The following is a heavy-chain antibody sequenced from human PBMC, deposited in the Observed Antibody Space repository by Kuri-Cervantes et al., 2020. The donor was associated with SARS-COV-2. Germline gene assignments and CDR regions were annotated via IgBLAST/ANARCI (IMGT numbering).Heavy chain of an antibody. CDR1: GGSISSSSYY. Sequence: ESLKISCTVSGGSISSSSYYWGWIRQPPGKGLEWIGYIYYSGSTNYNPSLKSRVTISVDTSKNQFSLKLSSVTAADTAVYYCARGGMTTVTEDAFDIWGQGTMVTVSS. D-gene: IGHD4-17*01. CDR3: ARGGMTTVTEDAFDI. V-gene: IGHV4-61*05. CDR2: IYYSGST. J-gene: IGHJ3*02.